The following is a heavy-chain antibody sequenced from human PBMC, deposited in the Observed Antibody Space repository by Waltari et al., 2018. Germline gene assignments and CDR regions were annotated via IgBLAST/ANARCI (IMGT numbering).Heavy chain of an antibody. V-gene: IGHV3-66*02. D-gene: IGHD3-22*01. Sequence: EVQLAESGGGLVQPGGSLRISCAASGCSVSNNYMSWVRQAPGRGLEWVSRIYRGVYTQYASSVKGRFTISRDNSKNTLYLQMNSLRVEETAVYYCARNPRYDSPDWGQGTLVTVSS. J-gene: IGHJ4*02. CDR2: IYRGVYT. CDR3: ARNPRYDSPD. CDR1: GCSVSNNY.